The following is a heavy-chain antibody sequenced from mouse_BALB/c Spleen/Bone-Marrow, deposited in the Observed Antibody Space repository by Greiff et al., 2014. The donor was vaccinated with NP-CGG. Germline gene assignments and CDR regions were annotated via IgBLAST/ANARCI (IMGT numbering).Heavy chain of an antibody. CDR3: ARDRGVQGYAMDY. Sequence: EVQLQQSGGGLVKPGGSLKLSCAASGFTLGDFYMYWVRKTPEKRLGGVATFSYGGSYIYYPDSVKGRFTISRDDAKNNLYLQMSSLKSEDTAMYYCARDRGVQGYAMDYWGQGTSVTVSS. V-gene: IGHV5-4*02. D-gene: IGHD2-14*01. CDR1: GFTLGDFY. J-gene: IGHJ4*01. CDR2: FSYGGSYI.